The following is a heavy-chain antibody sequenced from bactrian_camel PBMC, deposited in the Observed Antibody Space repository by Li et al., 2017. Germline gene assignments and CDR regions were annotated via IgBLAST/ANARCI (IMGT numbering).Heavy chain of an antibody. Sequence: VQLVESGGGLVQPGGSLRLSCAVSGFTFSNYGMSWVRQAPGKGLEWISTILISGHTYYADSAKGRFTISADDSNYTMYLQMNNLKPEDTAMYICSADKDGGSCGFGVFGQGTQVTVS. CDR2: ILISGHT. V-gene: IGHV3S40*01. D-gene: IGHD6*01. CDR1: GFTFSNYG. J-gene: IGHJ4*01.